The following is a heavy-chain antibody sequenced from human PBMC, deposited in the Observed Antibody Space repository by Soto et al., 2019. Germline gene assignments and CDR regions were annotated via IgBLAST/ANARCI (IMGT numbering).Heavy chain of an antibody. CDR1: GFTFSSYA. V-gene: IGHV3-23*01. D-gene: IGHD1-20*01. CDR3: AKDQNTRYNYYYYMDV. Sequence: GGSLRLSCAASGFTFSSYAMSWVRQAPGKGLEWVSAISGSGGSTYYADSVKGRFTISRDNSKNTLYLQMNSLRAEDTAVYYCAKDQNTRYNYYYYMDVWGKGTTVTVSS. CDR2: ISGSGGST. J-gene: IGHJ6*03.